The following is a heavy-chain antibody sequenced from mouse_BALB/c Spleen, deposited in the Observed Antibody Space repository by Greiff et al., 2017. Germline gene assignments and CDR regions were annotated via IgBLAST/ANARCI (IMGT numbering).Heavy chain of an antibody. V-gene: IGHV5-17*02. D-gene: IGHD3-2*01. CDR1: GFTFSSFG. Sequence: VQLKESGGGLVQPGGSRKLSCAASGFTFSSFGMHWVRQAPEKGLEWVAYISSGSSTIYYADTVKGRFTISRDNPKNTLFLQMTSLRSEDTAMYYCARSDSSGYPWFAYWGQGTLVTVSA. CDR2: ISSGSSTI. CDR3: ARSDSSGYPWFAY. J-gene: IGHJ3*01.